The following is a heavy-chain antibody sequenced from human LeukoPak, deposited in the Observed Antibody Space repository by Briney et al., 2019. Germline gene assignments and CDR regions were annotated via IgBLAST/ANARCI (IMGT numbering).Heavy chain of an antibody. D-gene: IGHD7-27*01. J-gene: IGHJ5*02. Sequence: PGGSLRLSCEVSGFPVRSRYMTWVRQPPGKGLECVAVIYSGGTTYHIDSVKGRFTISRDISKSTMYLEMNNLRAEDTAVYYCAKNWGSAAYNWFDPWGRGTLVTVSS. CDR3: AKNWGSAAYNWFDP. V-gene: IGHV3-53*01. CDR1: GFPVRSRY. CDR2: IYSGGTT.